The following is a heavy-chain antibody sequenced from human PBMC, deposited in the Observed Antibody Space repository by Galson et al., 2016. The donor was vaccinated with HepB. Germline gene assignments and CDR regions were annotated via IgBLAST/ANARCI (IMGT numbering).Heavy chain of an antibody. CDR2: INAGNGNT. CDR1: GYTFISYA. CDR3: ARLDYGDYIIFYY. J-gene: IGHJ4*02. V-gene: IGHV1-3*01. D-gene: IGHD4-17*01. Sequence: SVKVSCKASGYTFISYAIYWVRQAPGQRLEWMGWINAGNGNTKYSQKFQDRVIITRDTSASTAYMELSSLRSEDTAVYYCARLDYGDYIIFYYWGQGTLVTVSS.